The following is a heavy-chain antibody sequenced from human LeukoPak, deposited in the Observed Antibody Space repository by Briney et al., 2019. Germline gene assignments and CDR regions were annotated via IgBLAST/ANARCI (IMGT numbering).Heavy chain of an antibody. CDR1: GFTFSSYA. V-gene: IGHV3-23*01. CDR2: ISGSGGST. J-gene: IGHJ5*02. D-gene: IGHD3-3*01. CDR3: ASYYDFWSGSLGNWFDP. Sequence: GGSLRLSRAASGFTFSSYAMSWVRQAPGKGLEWVSAISGSGGSTYYADSVKGRFTISRDNSKNTLYLQMNSLRAEDTAVYYCASYYDFWSGSLGNWFDPWGQGTLVTVSS.